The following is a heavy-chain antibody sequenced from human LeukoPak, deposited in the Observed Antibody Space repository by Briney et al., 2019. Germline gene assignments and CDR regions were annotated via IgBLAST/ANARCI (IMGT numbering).Heavy chain of an antibody. J-gene: IGHJ4*02. CDR1: GFTFSYYS. D-gene: IGHD3-10*01. V-gene: IGHV3-21*01. CDR3: TRGYFGSGSSQWHFDY. CDR2: FSSSGGYI. Sequence: PGGSLRLSCAASGFTFSYYSMNWVRQAPGKGLEWVSSFSSSGGYIYYADSVKGRFTISRDNAENSLYLQMNSLRAEDTAVYYCTRGYFGSGSSQWHFDYWGQGTLVTVSS.